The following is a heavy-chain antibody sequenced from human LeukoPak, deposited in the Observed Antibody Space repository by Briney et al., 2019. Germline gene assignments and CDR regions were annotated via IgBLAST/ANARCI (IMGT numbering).Heavy chain of an antibody. CDR1: GGSISSYY. V-gene: IGHV4-59*01. D-gene: IGHD4-23*01. CDR3: ARGVVTFYYFDY. J-gene: IGHJ4*02. Sequence: PSETLSLTCTVSGGSISSYYWSWIRQPPGKGLEWIGYMSDSGSTNYNPSLKSRVTISVDTSKNQFSLKLSSVTAADTAVYYCARGVVTFYYFDYWGQGTLVTVSS. CDR2: MSDSGST.